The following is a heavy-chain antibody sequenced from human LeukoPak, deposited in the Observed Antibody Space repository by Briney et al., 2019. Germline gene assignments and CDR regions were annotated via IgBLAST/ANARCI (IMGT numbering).Heavy chain of an antibody. CDR1: GGSISSSGYY. CDR2: IYYSGST. V-gene: IGHV4-31*03. D-gene: IGHD3-22*01. J-gene: IGHJ4*02. CDR3: ARGDSSGYSYFDY. Sequence: SQTLSLTCTVSGGSISSSGYYWSWIRQHPGKGLEWIGYIYYSGSTYYNPSLKSRVTISVDTSKNQFSLKLSSVTAADTAVYYCARGDSSGYSYFDYWGQGTLVTVSS.